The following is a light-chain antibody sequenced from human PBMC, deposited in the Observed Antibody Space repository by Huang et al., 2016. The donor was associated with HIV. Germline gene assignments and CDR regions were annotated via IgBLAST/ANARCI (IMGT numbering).Light chain of an antibody. CDR3: QQYNNWPRT. CDR1: QYVSSN. V-gene: IGKV3-15*01. CDR2: GAS. Sequence: ERVMTQSPATLSVSLGETATLSCRDIQYVSSNLAWYQQKPGQAPRLLIYGASTRVTDIPARFSGSGSGIEFTLTISTLQSEDFAVYYCQQYNNWPRTFGQGTKLEIK. J-gene: IGKJ2*01.